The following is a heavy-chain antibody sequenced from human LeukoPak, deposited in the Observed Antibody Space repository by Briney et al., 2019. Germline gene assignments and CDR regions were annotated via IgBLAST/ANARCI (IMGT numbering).Heavy chain of an antibody. V-gene: IGHV3-23*01. Sequence: GGSLRLSCAASGFTFSSYGMSWVRQAPGKGLEWVSAISGSGGSTYYADSVKGRLTISRDNSKNTLYLQMNSLRAEDTAVYYCAVIGYYYDSSGLDYWGQGTLVTVSS. CDR2: ISGSGGST. J-gene: IGHJ4*02. D-gene: IGHD3-22*01. CDR3: AVIGYYYDSSGLDY. CDR1: GFTFSSYG.